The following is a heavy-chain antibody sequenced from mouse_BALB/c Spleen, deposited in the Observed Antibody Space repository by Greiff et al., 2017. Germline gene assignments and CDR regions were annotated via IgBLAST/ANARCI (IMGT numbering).Heavy chain of an antibody. CDR2: IYPGDGDT. V-gene: IGHV1-80*01. CDR1: GYAFSSYW. CDR3: ARKYGNRYWYFDV. J-gene: IGHJ1*01. Sequence: QVQLKESGAELVRPGSSVKISCKASGYAFSSYWMNWVKQRPGQGLEWIGQIYPGDGDTNYNGKFKGKATLTADKSSSTAYMQLSSLTSEDSAVYFCARKYGNRYWYFDVWGAGTTVTVSS. D-gene: IGHD2-10*02.